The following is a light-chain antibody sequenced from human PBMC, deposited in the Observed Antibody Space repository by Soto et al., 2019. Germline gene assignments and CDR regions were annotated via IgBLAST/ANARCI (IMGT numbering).Light chain of an antibody. CDR3: HQRRNSIT. V-gene: IGKV3-11*01. CDR1: QSIGSY. CDR2: DAS. Sequence: EIVLTQSPVTLSLYLGERVTLSCRASQSIGSYLGWLQQKPGQAPRLLIYDASKRATGIPGRFSGSGSGTDFTLTISSLEPEDFAVYYCHQRRNSITFGQGTRLEIK. J-gene: IGKJ5*01.